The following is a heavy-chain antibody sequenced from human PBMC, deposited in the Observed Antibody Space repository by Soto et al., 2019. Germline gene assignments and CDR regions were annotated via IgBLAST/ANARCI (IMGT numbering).Heavy chain of an antibody. CDR1: GGSISSYY. V-gene: IGHV4-59*08. CDR2: IYYSGST. D-gene: IGHD4-17*01. Sequence: QVQLQESGPGLVKPSETLSLTCTVSGGSISSYYWSWIRQPPGKGLGWIGYIYYSGSTNYNPSLKSRVTISVDTSKNQFSLKLSSVTAADTAVYYCASHDYGDSRIDYWGQGTLVTVSS. CDR3: ASHDYGDSRIDY. J-gene: IGHJ4*02.